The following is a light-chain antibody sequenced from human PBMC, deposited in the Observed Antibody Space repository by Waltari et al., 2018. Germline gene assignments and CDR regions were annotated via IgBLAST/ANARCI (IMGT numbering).Light chain of an antibody. Sequence: DVVMTQSPLSLAVTLGQPASISCRSSQSLVHSTGNTHLKWYLQRPGQSPRRLIYNGFTRDSGVPDRFSGSVSGTDVTLMISRVEAEDVGVYYCMQSTHWPLTFGGGTKVEIK. V-gene: IGKV2-30*02. CDR1: QSLVHSTGNTH. J-gene: IGKJ4*01. CDR2: NGF. CDR3: MQSTHWPLT.